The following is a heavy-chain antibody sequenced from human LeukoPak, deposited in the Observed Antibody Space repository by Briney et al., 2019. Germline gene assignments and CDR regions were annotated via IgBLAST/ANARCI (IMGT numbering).Heavy chain of an antibody. D-gene: IGHD3-22*01. CDR3: ARARPLPHYYDSSGWPGAFDI. CDR1: GFTFSSYW. Sequence: SGGSLSLTCAASGFTFSSYWMSWVRQAPGKGLEWVANIKQDGSEKYYVDSVKSRFTISRDNAKNSLYLQMNSLRAADTAVYYCARARPLPHYYDSSGWPGAFDIWGQGTMVTVSS. J-gene: IGHJ3*02. V-gene: IGHV3-7*04. CDR2: IKQDGSEK.